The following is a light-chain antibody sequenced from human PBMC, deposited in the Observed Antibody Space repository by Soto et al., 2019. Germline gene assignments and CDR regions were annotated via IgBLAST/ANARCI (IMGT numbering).Light chain of an antibody. J-gene: IGLJ1*01. Sequence: QSALTQPASVSGSPGQSIAISCTGTSSDVGGYSYVSWYQQQPGKAPKLVISDVSNRPSGVSDRFSGSKSGNTASLTISGLQTEDEADYYCSSYTSSSTLAVFGTGTKVTVL. CDR2: DVS. V-gene: IGLV2-14*01. CDR3: SSYTSSSTLAV. CDR1: SSDVGGYSY.